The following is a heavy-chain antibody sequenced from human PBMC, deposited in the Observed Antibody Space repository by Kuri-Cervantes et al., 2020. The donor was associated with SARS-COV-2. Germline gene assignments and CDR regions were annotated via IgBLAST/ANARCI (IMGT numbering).Heavy chain of an antibody. Sequence: SETLSLTCTVPGGCISSVDYYWSWIRQPPGKGLEWIGYIYYSGSTYYNPSLKSRVTIAIDTSKNQFSQKLSSVADADTAVYECARRKLGYCRGGSCYEKELFDPWGQGTLVTVSS. J-gene: IGHJ5*02. CDR2: IYYSGST. D-gene: IGHD2-15*01. V-gene: IGHV4-30-4*01. CDR3: ARRKLGYCRGGSCYEKELFDP. CDR1: GGCISSVDYY.